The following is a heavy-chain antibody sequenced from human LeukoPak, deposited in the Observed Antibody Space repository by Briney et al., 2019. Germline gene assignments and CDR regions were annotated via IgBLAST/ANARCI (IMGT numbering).Heavy chain of an antibody. D-gene: IGHD1-26*01. CDR1: AFTLSNFA. J-gene: IGHJ4*02. CDR2: IGTAGDT. CDR3: ARQMTPHGNFDY. V-gene: IGHV3-13*01. Sequence: GGSLRLSCAASAFTLSNFAMHWVRQATGKGLEWVSAIGTAGDTFYPGSVKGRFTISRENAKNSLYLQMNNLRAEDTAVYYCARQMTPHGNFDYWGQGTLVTVSS.